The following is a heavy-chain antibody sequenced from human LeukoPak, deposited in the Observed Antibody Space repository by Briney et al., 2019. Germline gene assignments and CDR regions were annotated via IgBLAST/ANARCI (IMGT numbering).Heavy chain of an antibody. Sequence: ASVKVSCKASGYTFTSYGISWVRQAPGQGLEWMGWISAYNGNTNYAQKLQGRVTMTTDTSTSTAYMELRSLRSDDTAVYYCARAYGSGSYYHIAIYYYYGMDVWGKGTTVTVSS. CDR3: ARAYGSGSYYHIAIYYYYGMDV. D-gene: IGHD3-10*01. V-gene: IGHV1-18*04. CDR2: ISAYNGNT. J-gene: IGHJ6*04. CDR1: GYTFTSYG.